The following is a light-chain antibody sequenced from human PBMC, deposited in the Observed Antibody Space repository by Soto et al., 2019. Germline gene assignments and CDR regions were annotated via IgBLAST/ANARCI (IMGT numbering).Light chain of an antibody. J-gene: IGLJ2*01. V-gene: IGLV2-14*03. CDR3: SSYTSISSVV. Sequence: QSVLTQPASVSGSPGQSITISCTGTSSDVGVYNYVSWYQQHPGKAPKVMIFDVSNRPSGVSNRCSGSKSGNTAYLTISGLQADDEADYYCSSYTSISSVVFGGGTKVTVL. CDR2: DVS. CDR1: SSDVGVYNY.